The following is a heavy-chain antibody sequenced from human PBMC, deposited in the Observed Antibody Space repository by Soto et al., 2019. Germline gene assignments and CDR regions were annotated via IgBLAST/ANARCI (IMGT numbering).Heavy chain of an antibody. CDR1: GGSISSGGYS. J-gene: IGHJ4*02. Sequence: SETLSLTCAVSGGSISSGGYSWSWIRQPPGKGLEWIGYIYHSGSTYYNPSLKSRVTISVDRSKNQFSLKLSSVTAADTAVYYCASNYYGSGSSPNFGYWGQGTLVTVSS. D-gene: IGHD3-10*01. CDR3: ASNYYGSGSSPNFGY. V-gene: IGHV4-30-2*01. CDR2: IYHSGST.